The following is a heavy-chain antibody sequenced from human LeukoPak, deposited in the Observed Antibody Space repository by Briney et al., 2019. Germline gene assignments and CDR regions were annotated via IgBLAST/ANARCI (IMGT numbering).Heavy chain of an antibody. CDR1: GFTFDDYA. Sequence: GRSLGLSCAASGFTFDDYAMHWVRQAPGKGLEWVTHMNEYGGDIFYVDSVKDRFTISRDNAKNSLYLQMNSLRAEDTAVYYCARDLNRGYSYGLGAYYYYYMDVWGKGTTVTVSS. CDR3: ARDLNRGYSYGLGAYYYYYMDV. CDR2: MNEYGGDI. J-gene: IGHJ6*03. D-gene: IGHD5-18*01. V-gene: IGHV3-7*01.